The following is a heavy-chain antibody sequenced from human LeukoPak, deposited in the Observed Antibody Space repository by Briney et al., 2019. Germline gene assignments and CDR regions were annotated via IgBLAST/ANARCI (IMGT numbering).Heavy chain of an antibody. D-gene: IGHD5-18*01. CDR2: ISGSGGST. CDR3: AKVYSYGLAPYFDY. CDR1: GFTFSSYA. Sequence: GGSLRLSCAASGFTFSSYAMSWVRQAPGKGLEWVSAISGSGGSTYYADSVKGRFTISRDNAKNSLYLQMNSLRAEDTALYYCAKVYSYGLAPYFDYWGQGTLVTVSS. J-gene: IGHJ4*02. V-gene: IGHV3-23*01.